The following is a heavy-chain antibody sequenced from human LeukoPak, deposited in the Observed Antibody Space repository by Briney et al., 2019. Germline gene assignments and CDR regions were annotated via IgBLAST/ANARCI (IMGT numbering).Heavy chain of an antibody. V-gene: IGHV3-21*01. Sequence: KAGGSLRLSCAASGFTFSSYSMNWVRQAPGKGLEWVSSISSSSSYIYYADSVKGRFTISRDNAKNPLYLQMNSLRAEDTAVYYCARSLLRGFDPWGQGTLVTVSS. J-gene: IGHJ5*02. CDR1: GFTFSSYS. CDR3: ARSLLRGFDP. CDR2: ISSSSSYI.